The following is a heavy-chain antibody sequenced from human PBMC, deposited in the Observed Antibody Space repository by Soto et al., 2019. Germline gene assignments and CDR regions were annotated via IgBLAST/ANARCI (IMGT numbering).Heavy chain of an antibody. CDR1: GYTFTGYG. V-gene: IGHV1-18*01. CDR2: ISAYNGNT. Sequence: ASVKVSCKASGYTFTGYGISWVRQAPGQGLEWMGWISAYNGNTNYAQKLQGRVTMTTDTSTSTAYMELRSLRSDDTAVYYCARLLRPTHTYYDILTGYSHDYWGQGTLVTVSS. D-gene: IGHD3-9*01. CDR3: ARLLRPTHTYYDILTGYSHDY. J-gene: IGHJ4*02.